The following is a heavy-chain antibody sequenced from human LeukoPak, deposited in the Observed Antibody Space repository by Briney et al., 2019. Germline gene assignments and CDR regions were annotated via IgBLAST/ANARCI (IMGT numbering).Heavy chain of an antibody. D-gene: IGHD1-26*01. CDR2: MDSSGST. J-gene: IGHJ4*02. CDR1: GGSMSSYY. CDR3: ARHGGSYSSDY. Sequence: SETLSLTCTVSGGSMSSYYWSWIRQPPGRGLGWIGYMDSSGSTNYNPSLKNRVIISVDRSKSQSSLKLSSVTAADTAVYYCARHGGSYSSDYWGQGTLVTVSS. V-gene: IGHV4-59*08.